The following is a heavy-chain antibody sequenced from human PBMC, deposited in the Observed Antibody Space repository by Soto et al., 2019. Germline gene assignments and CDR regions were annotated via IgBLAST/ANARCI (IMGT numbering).Heavy chain of an antibody. J-gene: IGHJ4*02. CDR2: IYRDGST. Sequence: EVQLVESGGGLIQPGGSLRLSCAASGFIVSSNYMSWVRQAPGKGLEWVSVIYRDGSTYYADSVKGRFTISRDNSKNTLYLQMNSLRAEDTAVYYCARNYFDSGGGFDYWGQGTLGTVSS. V-gene: IGHV3-53*01. CDR3: ARNYFDSGGGFDY. CDR1: GFIVSSNY. D-gene: IGHD3-22*01.